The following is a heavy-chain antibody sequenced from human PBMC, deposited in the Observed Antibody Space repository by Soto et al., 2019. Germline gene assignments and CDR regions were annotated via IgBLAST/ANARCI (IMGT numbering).Heavy chain of an antibody. V-gene: IGHV1-69*01. CDR1: GGTFASYS. CDR3: ARDLSSDSTGFRGYDL. CDR2: FIPIFVSA. Sequence: QEELVQSGAEVKKPGSSVNVSCKASGGTFASYSITWVRQAPGKGLEWMGVFIPIFVSAHYAQKFQGRVTITADESTSTAYMELSGLRSEDTAIYYCARDLSSDSTGFRGYDLWGQGTLVTVSS. J-gene: IGHJ4*02. D-gene: IGHD3-22*01.